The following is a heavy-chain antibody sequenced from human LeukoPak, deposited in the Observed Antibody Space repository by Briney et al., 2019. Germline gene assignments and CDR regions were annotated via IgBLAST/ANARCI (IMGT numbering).Heavy chain of an antibody. CDR1: GFTVSSNE. CDR3: AKDPPRSSLVAY. V-gene: IGHV3-38-3*01. CDR2: ISGGST. J-gene: IGHJ4*02. D-gene: IGHD2-15*01. Sequence: GGSLRLSCAASGFTVSSNEMSWVRQAPGKGLEWVSSISGGSTYYADSVKGRFTISRDNSKNTLYLQMNSLRAEDTAVYYCAKDPPRSSLVAYWGQGTLVTVSS.